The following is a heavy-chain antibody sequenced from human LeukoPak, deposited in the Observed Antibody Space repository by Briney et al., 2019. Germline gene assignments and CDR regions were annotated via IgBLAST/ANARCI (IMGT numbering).Heavy chain of an antibody. CDR1: GFPFSSYG. V-gene: IGHV3-23*01. D-gene: IGHD3-22*01. CDR3: AKTNGYYSD. Sequence: GGSLRLSCAASGFPFSSYGMHWVRQAPGKGLEWVSGIGGSGGTTYYADSVKGRFTISRDNSKNSLSLQVSSLRAEDTAVYYCAKTNGYYSDWGQGTLVTVSS. CDR2: IGGSGGTT. J-gene: IGHJ4*02.